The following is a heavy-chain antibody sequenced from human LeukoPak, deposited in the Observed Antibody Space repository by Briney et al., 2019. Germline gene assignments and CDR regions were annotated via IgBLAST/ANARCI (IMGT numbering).Heavy chain of an antibody. CDR1: GYSISSGYY. V-gene: IGHV4-38-2*01. J-gene: IGHJ5*02. D-gene: IGHD3-10*01. CDR2: IYHSGST. Sequence: SETLSLTRAVSGYSISSGYYWGWIRQPPGKGLEWIGSIYHSGSTYYNPSLKSRVTISVDTSKNQFSLKLSSVTAADTAVYYCARTLWFGEFRFDPWGQGTLVTVSS. CDR3: ARTLWFGEFRFDP.